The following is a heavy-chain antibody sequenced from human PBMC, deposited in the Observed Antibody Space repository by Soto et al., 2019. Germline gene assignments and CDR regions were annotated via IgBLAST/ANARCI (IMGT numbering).Heavy chain of an antibody. J-gene: IGHJ4*02. D-gene: IGHD4-17*01. CDR2: INHSGST. Sequence: SETLSLTCAVYGGSFSGYYWSWIRQPPGKGLEWIGEINHSGSTNYNLSLKSRVTISVDTSKNQFSLKLSSVTAADTAVYYCERGRVRFSFDYCGQGTLVTVYS. V-gene: IGHV4-34*01. CDR1: GGSFSGYY. CDR3: ERGRVRFSFDY.